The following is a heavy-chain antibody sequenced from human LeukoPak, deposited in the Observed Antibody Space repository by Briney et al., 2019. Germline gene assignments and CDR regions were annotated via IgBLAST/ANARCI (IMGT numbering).Heavy chain of an antibody. CDR2: ISSSSSYI. CDR3: AYDILTGYYNSPNWFDP. J-gene: IGHJ5*02. CDR1: GFTFSSYS. V-gene: IGHV3-21*01. D-gene: IGHD3-9*01. Sequence: GGSLRLSCAASGFTFSSYSMNWVRQAPGKGLEWVSSISSSSSYIYYADSVKGRFTISRDNAKNSLYLQMNSLRAEDTAVYYCAYDILTGYYNSPNWFDPWGQGTLVTVSS.